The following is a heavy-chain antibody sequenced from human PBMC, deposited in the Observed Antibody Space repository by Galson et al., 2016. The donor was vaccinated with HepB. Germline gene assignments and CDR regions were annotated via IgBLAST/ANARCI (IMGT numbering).Heavy chain of an antibody. CDR3: ARRGAVKVRGFDI. CDR1: GGSISSGSYY. Sequence: TLSLTCTVSGGSISSGSYYWRWIRQSAGKGLEWIGRIYTSGSTNYNPSLKSRVTISVDTSKNLFSLNLTSVTAADTAVYYCARRGAVKVRGFDIWGQGTMVTVSS. J-gene: IGHJ3*02. D-gene: IGHD6-19*01. CDR2: IYTSGST. V-gene: IGHV4-61*02.